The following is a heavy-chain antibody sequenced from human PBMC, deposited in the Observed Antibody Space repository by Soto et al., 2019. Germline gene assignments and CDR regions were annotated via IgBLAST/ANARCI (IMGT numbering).Heavy chain of an antibody. CDR2: ISAYNGNT. Sequence: ASVKVSCKASGYTFTSYGISWARQAPGQGLEWMGWISAYNGNTNYAQKLQGRVTMTTDTSTSTAYMELRSLRSDDTAVYYCARDYYGSGTLPYYYGMDVWGQGTTVTVSS. V-gene: IGHV1-18*04. CDR3: ARDYYGSGTLPYYYGMDV. CDR1: GYTFTSYG. D-gene: IGHD3-10*01. J-gene: IGHJ6*02.